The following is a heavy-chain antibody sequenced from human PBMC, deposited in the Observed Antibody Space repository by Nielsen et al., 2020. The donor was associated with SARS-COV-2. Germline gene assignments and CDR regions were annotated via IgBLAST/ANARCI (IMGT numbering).Heavy chain of an antibody. Sequence: WIRQPPGKGLEWVAVISYDGSNKYYADSVKGRFTISRDSSRDTLSLQMDSLSAEDTAVYYCAKEGTELRSLEWPNFYFFMDVWGKGTTVTVSS. CDR2: ISYDGSNK. D-gene: IGHD3-3*01. CDR3: AKEGTELRSLEWPNFYFFMDV. J-gene: IGHJ6*03. V-gene: IGHV3-30*18.